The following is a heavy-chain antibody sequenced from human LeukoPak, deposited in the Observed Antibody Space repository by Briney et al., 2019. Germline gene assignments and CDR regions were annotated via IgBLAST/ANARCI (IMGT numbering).Heavy chain of an antibody. CDR1: GGSISSYY. Sequence: SETLSLTCTVSGGSISSYYWSWFRRPAGKGLEWIGRIYTSGSTNYNPSLKTRVTMSVDTSRNQFSLKLRSVTAADTAVYYCARAHDSTEIDAFDIWGQGTMVTVSS. CDR3: ARAHDSTEIDAFDI. CDR2: IYTSGST. J-gene: IGHJ3*02. D-gene: IGHD3-22*01. V-gene: IGHV4-4*07.